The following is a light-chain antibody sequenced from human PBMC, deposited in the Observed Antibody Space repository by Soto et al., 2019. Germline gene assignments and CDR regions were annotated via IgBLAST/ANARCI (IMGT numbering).Light chain of an antibody. CDR3: SAYAGSNKLV. CDR1: SRDVGAYVY. Sequence: QSALTQPSSASGSPGESVTMSCTGTSRDVGAYVYVSWFQQHPGKAPKLLIYEVTKRPSGVPDRFSGSRSGNTASLTVSGLQVDDEADYYCSAYAGSNKLVFGGGTKVTVL. V-gene: IGLV2-8*01. CDR2: EVT. J-gene: IGLJ2*01.